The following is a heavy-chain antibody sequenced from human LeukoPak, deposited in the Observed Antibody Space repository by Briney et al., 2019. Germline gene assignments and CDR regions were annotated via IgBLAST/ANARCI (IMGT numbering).Heavy chain of an antibody. CDR3: ATSLAYCGGDCYSSDI. CDR2: IYYSGST. J-gene: IGHJ3*02. D-gene: IGHD2-21*02. Sequence: SETLSLTCTVSGGSISSYYWSWIRQPPGKGLEWIGYIYYSGSTNYNPSLKSRVTISVDTSKNQFSLKLSSVTAADTAVYYCATSLAYCGGDCYSSDIWGQGTMVTVSS. CDR1: GGSISSYY. V-gene: IGHV4-59*12.